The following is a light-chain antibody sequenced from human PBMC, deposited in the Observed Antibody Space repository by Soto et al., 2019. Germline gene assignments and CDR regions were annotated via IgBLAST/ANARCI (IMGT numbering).Light chain of an antibody. Sequence: QAVLTRPASGSGSPGQSITISSTGTRSNVGGFDYVSWYQQHPGEAPKLIIYEVTHRPSGVSNRFSGSKSGNTASLTISGLQAEDEAAYYCRSYTNIATWVFGGGTKVTVL. J-gene: IGLJ3*02. V-gene: IGLV2-14*01. CDR1: RSNVGGFDY. CDR2: EVT. CDR3: RSYTNIATWV.